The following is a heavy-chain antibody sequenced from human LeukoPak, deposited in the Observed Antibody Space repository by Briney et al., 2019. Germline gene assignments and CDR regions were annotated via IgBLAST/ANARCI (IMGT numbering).Heavy chain of an antibody. CDR3: ASRLYGSGSLSLN. D-gene: IGHD3-10*01. CDR1: GGSISGYY. CDR2: IYYSGST. V-gene: IGHV4-59*01. J-gene: IGHJ4*02. Sequence: SETLSLTCTVSGGSISGYYWSWIRQPAGKGLEWIGYIYYSGSTNYNPSLKSRVTISVDTSKNQFSLKLSSVTAADTAVYYCASRLYGSGSLSLNWGQGTLVTVSS.